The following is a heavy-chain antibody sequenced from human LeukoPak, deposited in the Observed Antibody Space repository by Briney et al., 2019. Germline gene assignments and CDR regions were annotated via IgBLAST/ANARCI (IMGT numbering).Heavy chain of an antibody. Sequence: GGSLRLSCAASGFTFSSYSMNWVRQAPGKGLEWVSSISSSSSYIYYADSVKGRFTISRDNAKNSLYLQMNSLRAEDTAVYYCARHRSSGWYDWFDPWGQGTLVTVSS. CDR1: GFTFSSYS. V-gene: IGHV3-21*01. CDR2: ISSSSSYI. CDR3: ARHRSSGWYDWFDP. J-gene: IGHJ5*02. D-gene: IGHD6-19*01.